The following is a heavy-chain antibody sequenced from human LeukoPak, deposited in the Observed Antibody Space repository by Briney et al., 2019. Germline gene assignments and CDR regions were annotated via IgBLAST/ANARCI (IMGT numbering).Heavy chain of an antibody. CDR3: ARVDDRGHYYDSSGPRKLFDY. D-gene: IGHD3-22*01. CDR2: INPKSGGT. V-gene: IGHV1-2*02. J-gene: IGHJ4*02. CDR1: GYTFSGYY. Sequence: ASVKVSCKASGYTFSGYYMHWVRQAPGQGLEWMGWINPKSGGTNYAQKFQGRVTMTRDTSIITAYMELSRLRSDDTAVYYCARVDDRGHYYDSSGPRKLFDYWGQGTLVTVSS.